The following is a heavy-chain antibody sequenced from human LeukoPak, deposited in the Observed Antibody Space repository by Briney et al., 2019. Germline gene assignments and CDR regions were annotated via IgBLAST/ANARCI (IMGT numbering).Heavy chain of an antibody. CDR3: ARERIPAATYYYYGMDV. J-gene: IGHJ6*02. CDR1: GFTFSSYW. Sequence: PGGTLRLSCAASGFTFSSYWMSWVRQAAGKRPEWVANISKDGSDKYYVDSVKGRFTISRDNAKNSLDLQMNSLRAEDTAVYYCARERIPAATYYYYGMDVWGQGTTVTVS. CDR2: ISKDGSDK. V-gene: IGHV3-7*01. D-gene: IGHD2-2*01.